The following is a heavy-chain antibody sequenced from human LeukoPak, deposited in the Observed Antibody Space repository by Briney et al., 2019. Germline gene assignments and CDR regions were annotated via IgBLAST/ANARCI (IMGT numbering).Heavy chain of an antibody. V-gene: IGHV4-31*03. CDR2: IYYSGST. J-gene: IGHJ4*02. CDR1: GGSISSGGYY. D-gene: IGHD2-15*01. Sequence: SQALSLTCTVSGGSISSGGYYWSWIRQHPGKGLEWTGYIYYSGSTYYNPSLKSRVTISVDTSKNQFSLKLSSVTAADTAVYYCARVRGSLLVLWGQGTLVTVSS. CDR3: ARVRGSLLVL.